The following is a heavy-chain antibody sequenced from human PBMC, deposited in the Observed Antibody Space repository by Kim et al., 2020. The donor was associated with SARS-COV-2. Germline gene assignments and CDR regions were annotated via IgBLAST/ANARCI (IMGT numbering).Heavy chain of an antibody. V-gene: IGHV3-30*01. J-gene: IGHJ4*02. D-gene: IGHD3-22*01. Sequence: SVKGRFTISRDKSKNTLYLQMNSLRAEDTAVYYCARDYYDSSGYSYGFDYWGQGTLVTVSS. CDR3: ARDYYDSSGYSYGFDY.